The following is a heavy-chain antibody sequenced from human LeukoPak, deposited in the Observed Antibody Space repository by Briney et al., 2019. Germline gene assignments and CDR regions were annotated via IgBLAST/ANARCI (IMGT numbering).Heavy chain of an antibody. CDR1: GGTFSSYA. D-gene: IGHD5-18*01. Sequence: GASVKVSCKASGGTFSSYAINWVRQAPGQGLEWMGRIIPIFGTANYAQKFQGRVTITTDESTSTAYMELSSLRSEDTAVYYCASASGYSYGPQGSYYFDYWGQGTLVTVSS. V-gene: IGHV1-69*05. CDR2: IIPIFGTA. CDR3: ASASGYSYGPQGSYYFDY. J-gene: IGHJ4*02.